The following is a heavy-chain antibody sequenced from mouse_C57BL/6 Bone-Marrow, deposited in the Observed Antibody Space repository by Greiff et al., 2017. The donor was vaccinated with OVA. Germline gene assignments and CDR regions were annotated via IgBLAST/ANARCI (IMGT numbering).Heavy chain of an antibody. Sequence: EVQRVESGGGLVQSGRSLRLSCATSGFTFSDFYMEWVRQAPGKGLEWIAASRNKANDYTTEYSASVKGRFIVSRDTSQSILYLQMNALRAEDTAIYYCARDAESLTGTDWYFDVWGTGTTVTVSS. CDR3: ARDAESLTGTDWYFDV. CDR2: SRNKANDYTT. D-gene: IGHD4-1*01. J-gene: IGHJ1*03. V-gene: IGHV7-1*01. CDR1: GFTFSDFY.